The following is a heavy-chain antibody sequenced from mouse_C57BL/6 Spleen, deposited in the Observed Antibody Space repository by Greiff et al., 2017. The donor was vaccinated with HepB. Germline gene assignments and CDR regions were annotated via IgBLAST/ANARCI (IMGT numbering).Heavy chain of an antibody. CDR2: IDPSDSYT. V-gene: IGHV1-69*01. CDR1: GYTFTSYW. CDR3: AGDYGSSYRSFDY. D-gene: IGHD1-1*01. Sequence: QVQLQQPGAELVMPGASVKLSCKASGYTFTSYWMHWVKQRPGQGLEWIGEIDPSDSYTNYNQKFKGKSTLTVDKSSSTAYMQLSSLTSEESAVYYGAGDYGSSYRSFDYWGQGTTLTVSS. J-gene: IGHJ2*01.